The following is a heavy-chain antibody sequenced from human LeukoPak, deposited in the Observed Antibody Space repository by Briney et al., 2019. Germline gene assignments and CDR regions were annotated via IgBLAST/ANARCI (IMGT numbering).Heavy chain of an antibody. J-gene: IGHJ4*02. D-gene: IGHD3-22*01. Sequence: GGSLRLSCAASGFAFSSYSMDWVRQAPGKGLEWVSSISKTSVHIYYADSVRGRFTISRDNSKNTLYLQMSSLRAEDTAVYYCVKDTRRGYDSSGYYWDYWGQGTLVTVSS. CDR2: ISKTSVHI. CDR3: VKDTRRGYDSSGYYWDY. CDR1: GFAFSSYS. V-gene: IGHV3-21*01.